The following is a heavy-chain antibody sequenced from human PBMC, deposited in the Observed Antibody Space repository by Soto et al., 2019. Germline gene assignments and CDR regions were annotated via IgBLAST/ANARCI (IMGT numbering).Heavy chain of an antibody. CDR1: GGPISNGGYS. D-gene: IGHD2-2*01. Sequence: QLQLQESGSGLVKPSQTLSLTCAVSGGPISNGGYSWSWIRQPPGKGLEWIGYMYHSGSTYYHPSIKTRVTISIDRSKNQFSLKLSSVTAADTAVYYCARVPDYWGQGMLVTVSS. J-gene: IGHJ4*02. CDR3: ARVPDY. V-gene: IGHV4-30-2*01. CDR2: MYHSGST.